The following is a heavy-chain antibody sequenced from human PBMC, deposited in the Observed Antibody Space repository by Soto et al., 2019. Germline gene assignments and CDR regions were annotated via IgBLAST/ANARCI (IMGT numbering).Heavy chain of an antibody. CDR3: ARALRSAAAGP. D-gene: IGHD6-13*01. CDR2: MNPNSGNT. V-gene: IGHV1-8*01. CDR1: GYSFTSYD. Sequence: ASVKVSCKASGYSFTSYDMNWVRQATGQGLEWMGWMNPNSGNTGYAQKFQGRVTMTRDTSTSTAYMELRSLRSDDTAVYYCARALRSAAAGPWGQGTLVTVSS. J-gene: IGHJ5*02.